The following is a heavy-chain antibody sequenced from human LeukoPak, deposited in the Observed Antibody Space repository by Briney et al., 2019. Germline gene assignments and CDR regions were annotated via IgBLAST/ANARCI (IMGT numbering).Heavy chain of an antibody. J-gene: IGHJ3*02. CDR1: GGSITSYY. CDR2: IYYSGST. Sequence: SETLSLTCTVSGGSITSYYWSWIRQPPGKGLESIGYIYYSGSTNYNPSLKSRVTISIDTSKNQVSLKLSSVTAADTAVYYCARDGYYDSSGYNRDAFDIWGQGTMVTVSS. CDR3: ARDGYYDSSGYNRDAFDI. V-gene: IGHV4-59*01. D-gene: IGHD3-22*01.